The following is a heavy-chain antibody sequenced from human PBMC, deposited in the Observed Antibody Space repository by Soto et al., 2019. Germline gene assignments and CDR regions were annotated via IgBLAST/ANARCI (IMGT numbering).Heavy chain of an antibody. Sequence: ASVKVSCKASGYTFTSYGISWVRQAPGQGLEWMGWISAYNGNTNYAQKLQGRVTMTTDTSTSTAYMELRSLRSDDTAVYYCARDRGQLGYCSGGSCPTGIWGQGTMVT. D-gene: IGHD2-15*01. CDR3: ARDRGQLGYCSGGSCPTGI. V-gene: IGHV1-18*04. J-gene: IGHJ3*02. CDR2: ISAYNGNT. CDR1: GYTFTSYG.